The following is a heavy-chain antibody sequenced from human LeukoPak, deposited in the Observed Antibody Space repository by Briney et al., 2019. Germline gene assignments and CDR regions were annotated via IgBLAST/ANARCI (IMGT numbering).Heavy chain of an antibody. D-gene: IGHD2-21*01. CDR3: ARAPVTSCRGAFCYPFDL. V-gene: IGHV3-23*01. Sequence: GGSLRLSCAASGFPLSSYAMSWVRQVPGKGLEWVSATSSSDDGTYHADSVRGRFTIYRDNFRNTLYLQMNRLRVEDAALYYCARAPVTSCRGAFCYPFDLWGQGVLVTVSS. CDR1: GFPLSSYA. CDR2: TSSSDDGT. J-gene: IGHJ4*02.